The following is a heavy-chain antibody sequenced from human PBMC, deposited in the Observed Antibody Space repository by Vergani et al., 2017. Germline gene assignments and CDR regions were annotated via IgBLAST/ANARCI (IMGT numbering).Heavy chain of an antibody. D-gene: IGHD3-16*01. J-gene: IGHJ4*02. CDR1: GFTLSNYV. CDR2: IQFDGSNQ. CDR3: AKHFRGWGIDY. V-gene: IGHV3-30*02. Sequence: QVQLVESGGGVVQRGGSLRLSCATSGFTLSNYVMQWICQGPGKGLEFVAFIQFDGSNQYYADSVKGRFTLSRNYSKNTLYLQMNGLRTDDTATYYCAKHFRGWGIDYWGQGTQVIVSS.